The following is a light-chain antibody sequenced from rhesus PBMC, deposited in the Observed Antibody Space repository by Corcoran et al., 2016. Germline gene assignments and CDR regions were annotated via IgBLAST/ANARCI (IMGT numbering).Light chain of an antibody. CDR2: FAN. CDR3: QQGNSNPPT. V-gene: IGKV1-32*02. CDR1: QGISTY. J-gene: IGKJ1*01. Sequence: DIQMSQSPSSLSASVGDRVTITCRASQGISTYLNWYQKKPGKAPKLLIYFANTLASGVPSRFSGSGAGTDFTITISRLQPEDFATYYCQQGNSNPPTFGQGTKVEIE.